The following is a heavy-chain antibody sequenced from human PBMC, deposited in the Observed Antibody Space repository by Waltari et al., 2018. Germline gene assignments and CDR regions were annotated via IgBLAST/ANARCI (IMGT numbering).Heavy chain of an antibody. CDR2: ISYDGSNK. D-gene: IGHD3-10*01. CDR1: GFTFSSYA. CDR3: ARDFSTMVRGGGTKVIY. Sequence: QVQLVESGGGVVQPGRSLRLSCAASGFTFSSYAMHWVRQAPGKGLEWVAVISYDGSNKYYADSVKGRFTISRDNSKNTLYLQMNSLRAEDTAVYYCARDFSTMVRGGGTKVIYWGQGTLVAVSS. J-gene: IGHJ4*02. V-gene: IGHV3-30*01.